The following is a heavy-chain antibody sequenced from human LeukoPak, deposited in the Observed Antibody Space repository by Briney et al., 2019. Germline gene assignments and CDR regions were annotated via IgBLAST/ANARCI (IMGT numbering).Heavy chain of an antibody. CDR2: IYSGGST. Sequence: GGSPRLSCAASGFTVSSNYMSWVRQAPGKGLEWVSVIYSGGSTYYADSVKGRFTISRDNSKNTLYLQMNSLRAEDTAVYYCARTGPIYSAAPLTIAVAGLDYWGQGTLVTVSS. J-gene: IGHJ4*02. CDR3: ARTGPIYSAAPLTIAVAGLDY. D-gene: IGHD6-19*01. CDR1: GFTVSSNY. V-gene: IGHV3-53*05.